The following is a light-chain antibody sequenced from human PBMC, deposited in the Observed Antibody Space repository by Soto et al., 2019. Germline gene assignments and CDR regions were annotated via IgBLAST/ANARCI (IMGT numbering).Light chain of an antibody. CDR2: GAS. V-gene: IGKV1D-12*01. CDR3: QQAGRFPLT. CDR1: QSINTW. J-gene: IGKJ4*01. Sequence: EIQMTQSPSSVSASIGDRVTITCRASQSINTWLVWYQQKPGKAPKHLIYGASNLQSGVPSRFSGSGSGTDFSLTISGLQPEDIATYYCQQAGRFPLTFGGGTKVEIK.